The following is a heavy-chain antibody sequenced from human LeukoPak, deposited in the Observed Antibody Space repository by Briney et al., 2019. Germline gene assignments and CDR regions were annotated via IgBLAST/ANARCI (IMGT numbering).Heavy chain of an antibody. CDR1: GYTFTSYY. V-gene: IGHV1-46*01. Sequence: ASVKVSCKASGYTFTSYYMHWVRQAPGQGLEWMGIINPSGGSTSYAQKFQGRVTMTRDTSTSTVYMELSSLRSEDTAVYYCARDASDYDSWSSLNWFDPWGQGTLVTVSS. J-gene: IGHJ5*02. CDR2: INPSGGST. D-gene: IGHD3-3*01. CDR3: ARDASDYDSWSSLNWFDP.